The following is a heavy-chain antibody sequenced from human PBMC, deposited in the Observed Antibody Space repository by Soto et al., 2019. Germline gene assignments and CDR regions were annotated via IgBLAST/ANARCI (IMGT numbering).Heavy chain of an antibody. CDR3: ARFAVGATFDY. V-gene: IGHV4-34*01. J-gene: IGHJ4*02. Sequence: PSETLSLTCAVYGGSFSGYYWSWIRQPPGKGLEWIGEINHSGSTNYNPSLKSRVTISVDTSKNQFSLKLSSVTAEDTAVYYCARFAVGATFDYWGQGTLVTVSS. CDR1: GGSFSGYY. CDR2: INHSGST. D-gene: IGHD1-26*01.